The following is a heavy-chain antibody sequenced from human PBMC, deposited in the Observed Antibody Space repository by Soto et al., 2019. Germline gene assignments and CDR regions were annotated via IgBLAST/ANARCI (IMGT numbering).Heavy chain of an antibody. Sequence: EVQLLESGGGFVQPGGSLRLSCTVSGLNFSSYGMSWVRQAPGKGLEWVASITGNGGGTYYADSLKGRFTISRDNFKNTLYLQMNSLRAEDTAVYYCARDPNGDYVGAFDFWGQGTMVTVSS. CDR3: ARDPNGDYVGAFDF. J-gene: IGHJ3*01. CDR2: ITGNGGGT. D-gene: IGHD4-17*01. V-gene: IGHV3-23*01. CDR1: GLNFSSYG.